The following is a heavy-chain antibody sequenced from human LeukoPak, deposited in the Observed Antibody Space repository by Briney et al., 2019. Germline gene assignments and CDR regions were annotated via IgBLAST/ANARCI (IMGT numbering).Heavy chain of an antibody. V-gene: IGHV3-23*01. D-gene: IGHD3-22*01. CDR1: GFTFSSYS. CDR2: ISGSGGST. CDR3: AKDRSPYYYDSSGYY. Sequence: GGSLRLSCAASGFTFSSYSMNWVRQAPGKGLEWVSAISGSGGSTYYADSVKGRFTISRDNSKNTLYLQMNSLRAEDTAVYYCAKDRSPYYYDSSGYYWGQGTLVTVSS. J-gene: IGHJ4*02.